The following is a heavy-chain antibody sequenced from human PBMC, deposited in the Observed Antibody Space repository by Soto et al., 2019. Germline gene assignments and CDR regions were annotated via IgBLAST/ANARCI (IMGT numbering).Heavy chain of an antibody. CDR3: ARPPVPFDSSGYYRY. V-gene: IGHV1-18*01. Sequence: PGASVKVSCKASGYTFTSYGISWVRQAPGQGLEWMGWISAYNGNTNYAQKLQGRVTMTTDTSTSTAYMELRSLRSDDTAVYYCARPPVPFDSSGYYRYWGQGTLVTVSS. CDR1: GYTFTSYG. J-gene: IGHJ4*02. D-gene: IGHD3-22*01. CDR2: ISAYNGNT.